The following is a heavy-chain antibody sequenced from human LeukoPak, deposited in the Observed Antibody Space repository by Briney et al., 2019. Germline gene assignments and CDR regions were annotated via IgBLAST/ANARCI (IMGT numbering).Heavy chain of an antibody. CDR3: ARDRGSDYPRWFGP. Sequence: ASVKISCKASDYTFSGHGITWVGHAPGQGLEWVGWISGDNGNTKYAQKLQGRVTMTTDTSTSTAYTVYMELRSLRSDDTAVYYCARDRGSDYPRWFGPWGQGTLVTVSS. J-gene: IGHJ5*02. CDR2: ISGDNGNT. D-gene: IGHD4-17*01. CDR1: DYTFSGHG. V-gene: IGHV1-18*01.